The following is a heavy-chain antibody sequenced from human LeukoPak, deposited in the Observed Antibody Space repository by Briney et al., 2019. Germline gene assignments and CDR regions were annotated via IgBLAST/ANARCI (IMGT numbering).Heavy chain of an antibody. J-gene: IGHJ4*02. CDR1: GFTFSSYS. CDR3: ARDSPPDD. Sequence: GGSLRLSCAASGFTFSSYSMNWVRQAPGKGLEWVSYISSSSSTIYYADSVKGRFTISRDNAKNSLSLQMNSLRVEDTAVYYCARDSPPDDWGQGTLVTVSS. V-gene: IGHV3-48*01. CDR2: ISSSSSTI.